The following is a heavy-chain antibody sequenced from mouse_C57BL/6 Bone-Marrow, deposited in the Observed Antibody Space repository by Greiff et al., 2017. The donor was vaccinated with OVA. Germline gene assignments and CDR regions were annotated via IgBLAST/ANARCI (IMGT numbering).Heavy chain of an antibody. CDR3: ARLGGYGAWFAY. D-gene: IGHD1-1*01. CDR1: GFTFSSYG. V-gene: IGHV5-6*01. CDR2: ISSGGSYT. J-gene: IGHJ3*01. Sequence: EVKLMESGGDLVKPGGSLKLSCAASGFTFSSYGMSWVRQTLDKRLEWVATISSGGSYTYYPDSVKGRFTISRDNAKNTLYLQMSSLKSEDTAMYYCARLGGYGAWFAYWGQGTMVTVSA.